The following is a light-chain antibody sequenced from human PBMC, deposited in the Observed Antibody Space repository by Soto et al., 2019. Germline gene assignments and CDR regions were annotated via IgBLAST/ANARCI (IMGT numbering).Light chain of an antibody. CDR1: QSVSSTY. Sequence: EIVLTQSPRTLSLSPGERATLSCRASQSVSSTYLAWYQQKPDQAPRLLIYVASSRATGIPDRFSGSGSGTDFTLTISGLEPEDFAVYYCQQYGTSPYTFGQGTKLEIK. V-gene: IGKV3-20*01. J-gene: IGKJ2*01. CDR2: VAS. CDR3: QQYGTSPYT.